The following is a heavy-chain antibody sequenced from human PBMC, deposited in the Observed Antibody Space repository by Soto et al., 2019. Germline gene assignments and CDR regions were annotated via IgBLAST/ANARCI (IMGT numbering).Heavy chain of an antibody. CDR3: TRGGGSDSNENY. CDR1: GFTFSSYW. CDR2: IKEEGREK. D-gene: IGHD4-4*01. Sequence: EVQLVESGGTLVQPGGSLRLSCAASGFTFSSYWMSWVRQTPEKGLEWLANIKEEGREKYYVDSVKGRFTISRDNAKNSLSLQMNSLRAEDTAVYYCTRGGGSDSNENYWGQGTLVIVSS. V-gene: IGHV3-7*01. J-gene: IGHJ4*02.